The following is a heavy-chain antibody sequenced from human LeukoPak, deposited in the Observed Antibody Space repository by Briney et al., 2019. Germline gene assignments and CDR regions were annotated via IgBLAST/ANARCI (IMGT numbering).Heavy chain of an antibody. Sequence: ASETLSLTCAVSGGSISSGGYYWSWIRQHPGKGLEWIGYIYYRGSTYYNPSLKSRVTISVDTSKNQFSLKLSSVTAADTAVYYCASIVWFGDYDAFDIWGQGTMVTVSS. CDR1: GGSISSGGYY. V-gene: IGHV4-31*11. CDR2: IYYRGST. CDR3: ASIVWFGDYDAFDI. J-gene: IGHJ3*02. D-gene: IGHD3-10*01.